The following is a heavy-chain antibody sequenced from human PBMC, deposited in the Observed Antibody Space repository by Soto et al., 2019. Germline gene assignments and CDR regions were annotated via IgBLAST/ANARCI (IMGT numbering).Heavy chain of an antibody. D-gene: IGHD6-6*01. J-gene: IGHJ5*02. CDR3: AGGSSKSWFDP. Sequence: QVVLQESGPGLVKPSETLSLTCSVSGRSITSYYWSWVRQPPGKGLEWIGYIYYSGSTYYNPSLKSRVTISVDTSKNQFSLKLGSVTAADTAIYYCAGGSSKSWFDPWGQGTLVTVSS. V-gene: IGHV4-59*06. CDR1: GRSITSYY. CDR2: IYYSGST.